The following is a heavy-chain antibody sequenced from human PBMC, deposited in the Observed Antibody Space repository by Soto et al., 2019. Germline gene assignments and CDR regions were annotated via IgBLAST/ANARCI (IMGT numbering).Heavy chain of an antibody. V-gene: IGHV1-18*01. CDR2: ISAYSGNT. Sequence: QVQLVQSGTEVKKPGASVKGSCKASGYTFTSYGISWVRQAPGQGLEWMGWISAYSGNTNYAQRLQGRVTMTTDTSATTAYMELRSLRSDDTAVYYCARDRGGYDGFDYWGQGTLVTVSS. D-gene: IGHD5-12*01. J-gene: IGHJ4*02. CDR3: ARDRGGYDGFDY. CDR1: GYTFTSYG.